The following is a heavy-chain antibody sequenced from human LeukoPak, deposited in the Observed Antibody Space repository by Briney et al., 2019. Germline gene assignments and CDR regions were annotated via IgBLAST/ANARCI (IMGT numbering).Heavy chain of an antibody. V-gene: IGHV3-66*01. CDR1: GFTVSSNY. CDR3: ARVDDRDAFDI. CDR2: IYSGGST. J-gene: IGHJ3*02. D-gene: IGHD3-9*01. Sequence: GGSLRLSCAASGFTVSSNYMSWVRQAPGKGLEWVSVIYSGGSTYYADSVKGRFTISRDNSKNTLYLQMNRLRAEDTAVYYCARVDDRDAFDIWGQGTMVTVSS.